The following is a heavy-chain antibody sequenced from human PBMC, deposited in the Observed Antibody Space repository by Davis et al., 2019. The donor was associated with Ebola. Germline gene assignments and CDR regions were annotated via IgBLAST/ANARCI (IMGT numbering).Heavy chain of an antibody. CDR3: ARAGFGESLDY. CDR1: GGFISSYY. V-gene: IGHV4-59*01. Sequence: SETLSLTCTVSGGFISSYYWSWIRQPPGKGLEWIGYIYYSGSTNYNPSLKSRVTISVDTSKNQFSLKLSSVTAADTAVYYCARAGFGESLDYWGQGTLVTVSS. CDR2: IYYSGST. D-gene: IGHD3-10*01. J-gene: IGHJ4*02.